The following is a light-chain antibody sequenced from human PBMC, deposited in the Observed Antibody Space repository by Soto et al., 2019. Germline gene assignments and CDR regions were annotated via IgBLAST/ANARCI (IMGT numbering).Light chain of an antibody. CDR1: SSDVGGYNY. CDR2: EVS. Sequence: QSVLTQPPSASGSFGQSVTISCTGTSSDVGGYNYVSWYQQYPGKAPKLKIYEVSERPSGVPERISGSKYGNTASLTVSGLQVDDEADYYCSSYSGTNYHHVFGTGTKGTVL. CDR3: SSYSGTNYHHV. V-gene: IGLV2-8*01. J-gene: IGLJ1*01.